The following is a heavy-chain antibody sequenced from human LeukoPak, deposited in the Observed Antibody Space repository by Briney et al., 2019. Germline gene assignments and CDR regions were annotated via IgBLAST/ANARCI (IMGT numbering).Heavy chain of an antibody. J-gene: IGHJ6*02. Sequence: GGSLRLSCAASGFTFSSYEMNWVRQAPGKGLEWVSYITKSGSTIYYADSVKGRFTISRDNSKNTLYLQMGSLRAEDMAVYYCARVGYTSYYYYGMDVWGQGTTVTVSS. CDR2: ITKSGSTI. CDR3: ARVGYTSYYYYGMDV. V-gene: IGHV3-48*03. CDR1: GFTFSSYE. D-gene: IGHD6-13*01.